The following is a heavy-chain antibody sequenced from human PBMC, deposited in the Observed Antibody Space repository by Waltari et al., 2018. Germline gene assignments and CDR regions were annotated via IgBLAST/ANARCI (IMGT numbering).Heavy chain of an antibody. CDR2: IRIKPNTYAP. D-gene: IGHD2-8*02. CDR3: TPQDCSGVGCSTPY. Sequence: EVHVVESGGGLVQPGGSLKLSGAASGFTFSGSAIPWVRQAPGKGLEWVDRIRIKPNTYAPMYAESVKGRFTISEDDSNNTTYLQMTGLKIDDTAVYYCTPQDCSGVGCSTPYWGQGTLVTVSS. CDR1: GFTFSGSA. V-gene: IGHV3-73*02. J-gene: IGHJ4*02.